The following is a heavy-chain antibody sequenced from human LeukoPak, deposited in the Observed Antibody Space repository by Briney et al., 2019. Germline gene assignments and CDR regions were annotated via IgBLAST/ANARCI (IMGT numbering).Heavy chain of an antibody. J-gene: IGHJ4*02. D-gene: IGHD3-9*01. CDR3: ARQRYASGRSDY. Sequence: GGSLRLSCAASGFTFSSYGMHWVRQAPGKGLEWVAVIWYDGSNKYYADSVKGRFTISRDNSKNTLYLQMNSLRAEDTAVYYCARQRYASGRSDYWGQGTLVTVSS. CDR2: IWYDGSNK. CDR1: GFTFSSYG. V-gene: IGHV3-33*01.